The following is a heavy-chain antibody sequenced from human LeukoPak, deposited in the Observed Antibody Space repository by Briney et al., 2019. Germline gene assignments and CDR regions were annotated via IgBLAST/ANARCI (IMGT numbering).Heavy chain of an antibody. CDR1: GGSISSGNYH. V-gene: IGHV4-61*01. J-gene: IGHJ4*02. Sequence: PSQTLSLTCTVSGGSISSGNYHWSWIRQPPGKGLEWIGYIYYSGSTNYNPSLKSRVTISVDTSKNQFSLKLSSVTAADTAVYYCARESSGWYNYFDYWGQGTLVTVSS. CDR3: ARESSGWYNYFDY. CDR2: IYYSGST. D-gene: IGHD6-19*01.